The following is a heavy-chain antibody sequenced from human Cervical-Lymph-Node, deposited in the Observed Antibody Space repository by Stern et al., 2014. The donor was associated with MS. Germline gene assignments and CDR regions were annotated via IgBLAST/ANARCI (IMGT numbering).Heavy chain of an antibody. CDR1: GFKFNDHA. D-gene: IGHD3-10*01. Sequence: VQLMQSGGGLVQPGRSLRLSCAASGFKFNDHAMYWVRQAPGKGLEWVSGIGWNSGGITYADSVKGRFTISRDNAKNSLYLQMNSLRAEDTAVYYCAKDYGSGSSFFDYWGQGTLVTVSS. CDR3: AKDYGSGSSFFDY. CDR2: IGWNSGGI. J-gene: IGHJ4*02. V-gene: IGHV3-9*01.